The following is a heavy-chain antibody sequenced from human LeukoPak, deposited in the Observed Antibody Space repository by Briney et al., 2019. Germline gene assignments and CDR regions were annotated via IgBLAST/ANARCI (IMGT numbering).Heavy chain of an antibody. CDR3: ARGNCTSISCFTFDS. J-gene: IGHJ4*02. CDR2: IYSGGNT. Sequence: GGPLRLSCAASGFTFSSYSMNWVRQAPGKGLEWVSIIYSGGNTYLADSVKGRFTISRDISKNTLYLQMNNLRAEDTAVYSCARGNCTSISCFTFDSWGQGTQVTVSS. CDR1: GFTFSSYS. D-gene: IGHD2-2*01. V-gene: IGHV3-53*01.